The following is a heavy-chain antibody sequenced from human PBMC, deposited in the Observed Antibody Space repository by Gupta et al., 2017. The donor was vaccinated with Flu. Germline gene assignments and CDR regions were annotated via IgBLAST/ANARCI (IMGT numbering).Heavy chain of an antibody. D-gene: IGHD1-26*01. V-gene: IGHV1-8*01. J-gene: IGHJ4*02. CDR2: MNPSRDNT. Sequence: QVLLVQPGAGVKKPGASVKVSCKASGYTFTSYDINWVRQAPGQGLEWMGWMNPSRDNTGYAQTFQGRITMTRDTSISTFYMELSSLRSEDTAVYYCARMVGYSANQVRLDYWGQGTLVTVSS. CDR1: GYTFTSYD. CDR3: ARMVGYSANQVRLDY.